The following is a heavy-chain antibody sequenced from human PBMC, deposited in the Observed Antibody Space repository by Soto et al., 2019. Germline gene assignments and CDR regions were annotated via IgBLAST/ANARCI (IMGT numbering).Heavy chain of an antibody. CDR2: VHSDGTTT. CDR1: GFTFDYYW. CDR3: AGGDRGGFDL. J-gene: IGHJ3*01. D-gene: IGHD3-10*01. Sequence: EVQLVESGGGLVQPGESLRLSCAASGFTFDYYWMHWVRQAPGKGLVWVSRVHSDGTTTTYADSVKGRFTISRDNARNTVDLQMSSLRAEDTAIYYCAGGDRGGFDLWGHGTEVPVSS. V-gene: IGHV3-74*01.